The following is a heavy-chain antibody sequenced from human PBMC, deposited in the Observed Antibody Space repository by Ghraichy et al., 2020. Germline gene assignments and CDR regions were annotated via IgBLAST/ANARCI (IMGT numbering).Heavy chain of an antibody. CDR1: GFTVSSNY. J-gene: IGHJ2*01. Sequence: GSLRLSCAASGFTVSSNYMSWVRQAPGKGLEWVSVIYSGGSAYYADSVKGRFTLSRDNSKNTLYLQMNSLRAEDTAVYYCASNRHYDILTGYYLWYFDLWGRGTLVTVSS. CDR3: ASNRHYDILTGYYLWYFDL. D-gene: IGHD3-9*01. CDR2: IYSGGSA. V-gene: IGHV3-66*01.